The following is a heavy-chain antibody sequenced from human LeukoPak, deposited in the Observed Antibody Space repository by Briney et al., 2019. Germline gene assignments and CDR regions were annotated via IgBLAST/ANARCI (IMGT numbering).Heavy chain of an antibody. V-gene: IGHV3-23*01. CDR2: ISGSGGST. J-gene: IGHJ4*02. D-gene: IGHD6-13*01. Sequence: GGSLRLSCAASGFTFGSYTMSWVRQAPGKGLEWVSAISGSGGSTYCADSVKGRFTISRDNSKNTLYLQMKSLRAEDTAGYYCAKDVGSSWSYYFDYWGQGTLVTVSS. CDR1: GFTFGSYT. CDR3: AKDVGSSWSYYFDY.